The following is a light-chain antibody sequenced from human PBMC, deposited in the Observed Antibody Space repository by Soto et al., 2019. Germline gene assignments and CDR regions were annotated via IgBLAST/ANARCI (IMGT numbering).Light chain of an antibody. Sequence: EIVLTQSPGTLSLSPGERATLSCRASQSVSSTYLAWYQQRPGQAPRLLIYAASSRATGIPDRFSGSGSGTDFTLTISRLEPEDFAVYYCQQYGSSVFTFGPGTKVDIK. J-gene: IGKJ3*01. V-gene: IGKV3-20*01. CDR2: AAS. CDR1: QSVSSTY. CDR3: QQYGSSVFT.